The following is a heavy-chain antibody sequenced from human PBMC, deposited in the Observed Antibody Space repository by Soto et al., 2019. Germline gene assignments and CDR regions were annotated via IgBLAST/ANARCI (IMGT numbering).Heavy chain of an antibody. CDR1: GFTLSSYS. D-gene: IGHD6-13*01. CDR3: ARTAAGTYYFDY. Sequence: PGGSLRLSCAASGFTLSSYSMNWVRQAPGKGLEWVSSISSSSSYIYYADSVKGRFTISRDNAKNSLYLQMNSLRAEDTAVYYCARTAAGTYYFDYWGQGTLVTVSS. CDR2: ISSSSSYI. J-gene: IGHJ4*02. V-gene: IGHV3-21*01.